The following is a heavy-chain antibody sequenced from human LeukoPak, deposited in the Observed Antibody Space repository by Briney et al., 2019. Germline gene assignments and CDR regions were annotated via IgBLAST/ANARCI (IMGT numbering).Heavy chain of an antibody. J-gene: IGHJ4*02. CDR1: EFTFSNYV. CDR3: AKVPRIVVVPAALYFDY. D-gene: IGHD2-2*01. Sequence: GGSLRLSCEASEFTFSNYVMYWVRQAPGKGLEWVALISYDGSDKYYADSVKGRFTISRDNSKNTLYLQMNSLRAEDTAVYYCAKVPRIVVVPAALYFDYWGQGTLVTVSS. V-gene: IGHV3-30*04. CDR2: ISYDGSDK.